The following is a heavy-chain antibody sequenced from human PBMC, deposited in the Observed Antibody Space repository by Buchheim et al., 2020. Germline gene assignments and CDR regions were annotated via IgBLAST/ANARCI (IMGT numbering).Heavy chain of an antibody. Sequence: QVQLVESGGGVVQPGRSLRLSCAASGFTFSSYAMHWVRQAPGKGLEWVAVISYDGGNKYYADSVKGRFTISRDNSKNTLYLQMNSLRAEDTAVYYCARTQDSSGDYYDRRVSPFDYWGQGTL. D-gene: IGHD3-22*01. V-gene: IGHV3-30*04. CDR1: GFTFSSYA. CDR3: ARTQDSSGDYYDRRVSPFDY. J-gene: IGHJ4*02. CDR2: ISYDGGNK.